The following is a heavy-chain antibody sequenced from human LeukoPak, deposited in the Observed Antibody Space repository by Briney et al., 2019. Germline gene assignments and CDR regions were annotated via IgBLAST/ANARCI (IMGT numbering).Heavy chain of an antibody. CDR3: ARRYYDSTGYYSLDY. Sequence: PGGSLTLSCAASGFTFTSYAMTWVRQAPGKGLEWVSAISGSGGTTYYADSVKGRFTISSDNSKNTLYLQMNSLRAEDTAIYYCARRYYDSTGYYSLDYWGQGPLDSVSS. D-gene: IGHD3-22*01. CDR1: GFTFTSYA. J-gene: IGHJ4*02. CDR2: ISGSGGTT. V-gene: IGHV3-23*01.